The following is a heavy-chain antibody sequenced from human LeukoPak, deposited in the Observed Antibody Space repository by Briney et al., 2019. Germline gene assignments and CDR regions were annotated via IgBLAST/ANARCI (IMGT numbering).Heavy chain of an antibody. CDR3: ARQTYDSSY. D-gene: IGHD5-12*01. CDR1: GGSISSSSYY. V-gene: IGHV4-39*01. CDR2: IYYSGST. Sequence: PSETLSLTCTASGGSISSSSYYWGWIRQPPGKGLEWIGSIYYSGSTYYNPSLKSRVTISVDASKNQFSLKLSSVTAADTAVYYCARQTYDSSYWGQGTLVTVSS. J-gene: IGHJ4*02.